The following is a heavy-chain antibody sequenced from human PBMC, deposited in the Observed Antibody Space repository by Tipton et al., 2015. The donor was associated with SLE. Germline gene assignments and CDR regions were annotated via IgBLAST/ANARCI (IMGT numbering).Heavy chain of an antibody. CDR2: IYTSGST. J-gene: IGHJ4*02. CDR1: GGSISSGGYY. Sequence: TLSLTCTVSGGSISSGGYYWSWIRQHPGKGLEWIGYIYTSGSTNYNPSLKSRVTISVDTSKSQFSLKLSSVTAIDTAVYYCARGGLDEQWLVGDFDYWGQGTLVTVSS. V-gene: IGHV4-61*09. CDR3: ARGGLDEQWLVGDFDY. D-gene: IGHD6-19*01.